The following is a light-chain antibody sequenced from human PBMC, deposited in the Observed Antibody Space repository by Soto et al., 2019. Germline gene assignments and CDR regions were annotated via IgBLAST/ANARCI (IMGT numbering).Light chain of an antibody. CDR1: QGISSW. CDR3: QQSDSFPWT. V-gene: IGKV1-12*01. Sequence: DIQLTQSPSFVSASVGDTVTITCRASQGISSWLAWYQQKPGKSPKLLIYAAYRLQSGVPSRFSGSGSGTDFTLTISSLQPEDFAAYYCQQSDSFPWTFGQGTEVEIK. CDR2: AAY. J-gene: IGKJ1*01.